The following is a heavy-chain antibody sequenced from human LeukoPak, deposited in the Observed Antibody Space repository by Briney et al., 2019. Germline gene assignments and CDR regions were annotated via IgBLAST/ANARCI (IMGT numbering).Heavy chain of an antibody. Sequence: GASVKVSCKATGYSFILYGIIWVREAPGQGPEWIGWISTSTGDTKYTQKFQGRVTLTTDTSTSTAYMELSSLRSDDTAVYYCARDDNYGIFVNVDYWGQGTLVTVSS. D-gene: IGHD4-11*01. CDR3: ARDDNYGIFVNVDY. J-gene: IGHJ4*02. CDR2: ISTSTGDT. V-gene: IGHV1-18*01. CDR1: GYSFILYG.